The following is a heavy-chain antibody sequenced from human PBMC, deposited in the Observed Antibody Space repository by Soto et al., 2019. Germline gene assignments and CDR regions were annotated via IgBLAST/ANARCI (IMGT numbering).Heavy chain of an antibody. CDR2: ISYDGSNK. D-gene: IGHD3-3*01. J-gene: IGHJ4*02. Sequence: QVQLVESGGGVVQPGRSLRLSCAASGFTFSSYAMHWVRQAPGKGLEWVAVISYDGSNKYYADSVKGRFTISRDNSKNTLYLQMNSLRAEDTAVYYCARDPGGTDFAESTYYFDYWGQGTLVTVSS. CDR1: GFTFSSYA. CDR3: ARDPGGTDFAESTYYFDY. V-gene: IGHV3-30-3*01.